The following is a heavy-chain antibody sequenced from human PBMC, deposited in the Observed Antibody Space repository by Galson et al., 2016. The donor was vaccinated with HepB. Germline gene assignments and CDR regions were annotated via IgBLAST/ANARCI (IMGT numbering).Heavy chain of an antibody. J-gene: IGHJ4*02. Sequence: SLRLSCAASGFTFSDYYMSWIRQAPGKGLEWVSYISSSNDYTNFADSVKGRFTISRDNAKNSLFLQMDSLRAEDTAVYYCARESRPGRATKAGVFEAPTFDFWGQGTLVTVSS. CDR2: ISSSNDYT. CDR3: ARESRPGRATKAGVFEAPTFDF. CDR1: GFTFSDYY. V-gene: IGHV3-11*06. D-gene: IGHD1-26*01.